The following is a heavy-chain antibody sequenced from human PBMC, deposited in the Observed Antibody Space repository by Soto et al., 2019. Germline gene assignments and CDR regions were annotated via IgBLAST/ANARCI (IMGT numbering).Heavy chain of an antibody. CDR2: INDRGSI. V-gene: IGHV4-34*01. D-gene: IGHD3-9*01. CDR1: GGSFSGYY. Sequence: QVQLQQWGAGPLRPLETLSLTCGVSGGSFSGYYWAWIRQSPGKGLEWIGDINDRGSINYNPSLKGRSRFSVYQAEEPLLLDPRAVAAPEPAFKFRRRGGPGILNGPPWVWYFDLWGRGTLVTVSS. CDR3: RRGGPGILNGPPWVWYFDL. J-gene: IGHJ2*01.